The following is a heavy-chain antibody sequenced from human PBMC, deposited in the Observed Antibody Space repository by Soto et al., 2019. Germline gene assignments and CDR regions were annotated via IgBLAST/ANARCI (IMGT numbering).Heavy chain of an antibody. D-gene: IGHD2-15*01. CDR3: ARARDCSGGSCYIGY. CDR2: IIPIFGTA. V-gene: IGHV1-69*13. CDR1: GGTFSSYA. Sequence: SVKVSCKASGGTFSSYAISWVRQAPGQGLEWMGGIIPIFGTANYAQKFQGRVTITADESTSTAYMELSSLRSEDTAVYYCARARDCSGGSCYIGYWGQGTLVTVSS. J-gene: IGHJ4*02.